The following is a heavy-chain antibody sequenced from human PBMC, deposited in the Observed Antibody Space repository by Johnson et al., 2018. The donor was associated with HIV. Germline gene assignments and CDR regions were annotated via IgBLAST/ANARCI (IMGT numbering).Heavy chain of an antibody. CDR1: GFTFTNYW. Sequence: MLLVESGGGVVQPGTSLRLSCAVSGFTFTNYWMHWVRQAPGKGLVWVSRVNNDGGDTIYADSVKGRFTISRDNAKNTLFLQMNSLRAEDTALYYCAKAVAGGCDAFDIWGQGTMVTVSS. J-gene: IGHJ3*02. CDR2: VNNDGGDT. V-gene: IGHV3-74*02. CDR3: AKAVAGGCDAFDI. D-gene: IGHD6-13*01.